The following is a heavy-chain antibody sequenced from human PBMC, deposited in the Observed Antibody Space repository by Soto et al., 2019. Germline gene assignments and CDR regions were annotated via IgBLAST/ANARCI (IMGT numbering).Heavy chain of an antibody. CDR2: IIPILGIA. CDR1: GGTFSSYT. D-gene: IGHD2-2*01. CDR3: ARGGYCSSTSCYGTFDY. Sequence: QVQLVQSGAEVKKPGSSVKVSCKASGGTFSSYTISWVRQAPGQGLEWMGRIIPILGIANYAQKFQGRVTITADKSTSTAYMELSSLRSEDTALYYCARGGYCSSTSCYGTFDYWGQGTLVTVSS. J-gene: IGHJ4*02. V-gene: IGHV1-69*02.